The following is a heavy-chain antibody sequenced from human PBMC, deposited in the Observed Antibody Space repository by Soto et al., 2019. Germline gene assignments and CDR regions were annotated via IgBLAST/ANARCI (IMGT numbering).Heavy chain of an antibody. CDR2: ISGSGGST. CDR1: GFTFSSYA. Sequence: PGGSLRLSCAASGFTFSSYAMSWVRQAPGKGLEWVSAISGSGGSTYYADSVKGRFTISRDNSKNTLYLQMNSLRAEDTAVYYCATGYYCCSGREIVAFDSWGQGTMVTV. D-gene: IGHD3-10*01. CDR3: ATGYYCCSGREIVAFDS. V-gene: IGHV3-23*01. J-gene: IGHJ3*02.